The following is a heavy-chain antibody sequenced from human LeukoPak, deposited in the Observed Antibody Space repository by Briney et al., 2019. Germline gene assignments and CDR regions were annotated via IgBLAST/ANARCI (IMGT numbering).Heavy chain of an antibody. V-gene: IGHV3-30-3*01. CDR2: ISYDGSNK. CDR1: GFTFSSYA. D-gene: IGHD6-19*01. CDR3: ARDYSGRYSSGWYFDY. Sequence: GRSLRLSCAASGFTFSSYAMHWVRQAPGKGLEWVAVISYDGSNKYYADSVKGRFTISRDNSKNTLYLQMNSLRAEDTAVYYCARDYSGRYSSGWYFDYWGQGTLVTVSS. J-gene: IGHJ4*02.